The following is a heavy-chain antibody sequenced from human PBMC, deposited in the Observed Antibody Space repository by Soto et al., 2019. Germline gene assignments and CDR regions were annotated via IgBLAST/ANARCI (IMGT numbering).Heavy chain of an antibody. J-gene: IGHJ3*02. CDR3: AKDLSTQEVRGVDAFDI. V-gene: IGHV3-23*01. D-gene: IGHD3-10*01. CDR1: GFTFSSYA. CDR2: ISGSDGST. Sequence: EVQLLESGGGLVQPGGSLRLSCAASGFTFSSYAMSWVRQAPGKGLEGVSAISGSDGSTYYEDSVKGQFTITRDKSKNTRYHQMNSRRDEDTAVYYCAKDLSTQEVRGVDAFDIWGQGTMVTVSS.